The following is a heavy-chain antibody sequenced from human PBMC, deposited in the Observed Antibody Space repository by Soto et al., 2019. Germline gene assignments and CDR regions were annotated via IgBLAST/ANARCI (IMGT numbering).Heavy chain of an antibody. CDR1: GYTFTSYG. Sequence: VASVKVSCKASGYTFTSYGISWVRQAPGQGLEWMGWISAYNGNTNYAQKLQGRATMTTDTSTSTAYMELRSLRSDDTAVYYCARDRVLVLLWFGELTAAFDIWGQGTMVTVSS. CDR2: ISAYNGNT. CDR3: ARDRVLVLLWFGELTAAFDI. D-gene: IGHD3-10*01. V-gene: IGHV1-18*01. J-gene: IGHJ3*02.